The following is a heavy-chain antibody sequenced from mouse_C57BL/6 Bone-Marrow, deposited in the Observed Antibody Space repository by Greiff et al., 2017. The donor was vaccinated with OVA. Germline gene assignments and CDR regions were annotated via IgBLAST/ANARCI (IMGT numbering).Heavy chain of an antibody. Sequence: DVHLVESGEGLVKPGGSLKLSCAASGFTFSSYAMSWVRQTPEKRLEWVAYISSGGDYIYYADTVKGRFTISRDTARNTLYLQMSSLKSEDTAMYYCTRDGYYAMDYWGQGTSVTVSS. J-gene: IGHJ4*01. CDR2: ISSGGDYI. CDR1: GFTFSSYA. V-gene: IGHV5-9-1*02. CDR3: TRDGYYAMDY. D-gene: IGHD2-3*01.